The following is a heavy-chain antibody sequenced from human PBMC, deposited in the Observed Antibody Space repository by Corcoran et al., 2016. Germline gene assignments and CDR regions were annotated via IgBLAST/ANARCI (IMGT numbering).Heavy chain of an antibody. CDR1: GFSLSTRGMC. CDR3: ARIPKRCSGSFTGNYYYYGMDV. D-gene: IGHD1-26*01. J-gene: IGHJ6*02. V-gene: IGHV2-70*01. Sequence: QVTLRESGPALVKPTQTLTLTCTFSGFSLSTRGMCASWIRQPPGKALEWLALIDWDDDKYYSTSLETRLTISKDTSKNQVVLTMTNMDPVDTATYYCARIPKRCSGSFTGNYYYYGMDVWGQGTTVTVSS. CDR2: IDWDDDK.